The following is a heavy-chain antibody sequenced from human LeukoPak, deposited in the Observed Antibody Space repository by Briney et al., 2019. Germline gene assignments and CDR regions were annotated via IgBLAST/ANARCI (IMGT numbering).Heavy chain of an antibody. V-gene: IGHV3-21*01. CDR1: GFTFSSYS. CDR3: ARDTDTMVRGVIGVAAFDI. Sequence: GGPLRLSCAASGFTFSSYSMNWVRQAPGKGLEWVSSISSSSSYIYYADSVKGRFTISRDNAKNSLYLQMNSLRAEDTAVYYCARDTDTMVRGVIGVAAFDIWGQGTMVTVSS. J-gene: IGHJ3*02. CDR2: ISSSSSYI. D-gene: IGHD3-10*01.